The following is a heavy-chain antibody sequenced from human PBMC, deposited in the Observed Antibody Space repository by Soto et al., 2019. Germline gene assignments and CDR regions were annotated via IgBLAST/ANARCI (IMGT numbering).Heavy chain of an antibody. CDR3: VKDHCGGDCYSDPYFDN. CDR2: IWFDGSEK. D-gene: IGHD2-21*02. Sequence: QVQLIESGGGVVQPGMSLRLSCIASGFRFTTYGMHWVRQGPGTGLEWVAVIWFDGSEKYYGESVKDRFTISRDNSKNTVYLEMNSLRVEDTALYFCVKDHCGGDCYSDPYFDNWGQGTLVTVSS. CDR1: GFRFTTYG. J-gene: IGHJ4*02. V-gene: IGHV3-33*06.